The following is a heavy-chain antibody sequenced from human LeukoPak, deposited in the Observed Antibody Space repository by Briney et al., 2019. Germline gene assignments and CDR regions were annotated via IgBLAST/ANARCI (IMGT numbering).Heavy chain of an antibody. Sequence: RGSLRLSCAASGFTFSSYDLHWVRQATGKGLEWVSAIDTAVDTYYADSLKGRFTISRENSKNTLYLPMTSLRAEDTAVYYCAKGVSDYGDYSILNWFDPWGQGTLVTVSS. D-gene: IGHD4-17*01. CDR1: GFTFSSYD. V-gene: IGHV3-13*01. CDR3: AKGVSDYGDYSILNWFDP. J-gene: IGHJ5*02. CDR2: IDTAVDT.